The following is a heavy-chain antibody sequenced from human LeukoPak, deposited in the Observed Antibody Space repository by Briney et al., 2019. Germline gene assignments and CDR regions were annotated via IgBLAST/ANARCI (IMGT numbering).Heavy chain of an antibody. V-gene: IGHV3-23*01. J-gene: IGHJ4*02. Sequence: GGSLRLSCAASGFTFSSYAMTWVRQAPGKGLEWVSGISGSGGSTYYADSVKCRFTISRDNSKNTLYLQMNSLRAEDTAVYYCAKTPLRFLEWLLGDWGQGTLVTVSS. CDR3: AKTPLRFLEWLLGD. CDR2: ISGSGGST. CDR1: GFTFSSYA. D-gene: IGHD3-3*01.